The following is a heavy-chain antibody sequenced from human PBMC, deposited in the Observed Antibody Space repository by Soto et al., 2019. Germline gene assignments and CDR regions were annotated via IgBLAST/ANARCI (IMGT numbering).Heavy chain of an antibody. Sequence: GGSLRLSCVAPDFSFTHHAMTWVRLPPGKGLQWVAALSHDGGNIYYRDSVRGRFTISRDNSKNALYLQMNSLRAEDTAVYYCAKDTYYYGSGRPLGYWGKGPLVTVSS. CDR1: DFSFTHHA. V-gene: IGHV3-23*01. D-gene: IGHD3-10*01. CDR3: AKDTYYYGSGRPLGY. J-gene: IGHJ4*02. CDR2: LSHDGGNI.